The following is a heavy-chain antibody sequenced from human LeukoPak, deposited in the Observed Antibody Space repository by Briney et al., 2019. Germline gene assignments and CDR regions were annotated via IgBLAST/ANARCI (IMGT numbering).Heavy chain of an antibody. D-gene: IGHD3-22*01. CDR3: AKAHPSSSKVVTSSVDY. CDR2: ISGSGGST. CDR1: GFTFSSYA. J-gene: IGHJ4*02. V-gene: IGHV3-23*01. Sequence: GRSLRLSCAASGFTFSSYAMHWVRQAPGKGLEWVSAISGSGGSTYYADSVKGRFTISRDNSKNTLYLQMNSLRAEDTAVYYCAKAHPSSSKVVTSSVDYWGQGTLVTVSS.